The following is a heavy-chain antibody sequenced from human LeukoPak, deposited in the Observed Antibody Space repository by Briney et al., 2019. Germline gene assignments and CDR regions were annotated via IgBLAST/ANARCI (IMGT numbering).Heavy chain of an antibody. D-gene: IGHD6-13*01. V-gene: IGHV3-21*01. CDR1: GFTFSSYS. Sequence: GGSLRLSCAASGFTFSSYSMNWVRQTPGKGLEWVSSISSSSSYIYYADSVKGRFTISRDNAKNSLYLQMNSLRAEDTAVYYCARGMVAAAGSYWGQGTLVTVSS. CDR3: ARGMVAAAGSY. J-gene: IGHJ4*02. CDR2: ISSSSSYI.